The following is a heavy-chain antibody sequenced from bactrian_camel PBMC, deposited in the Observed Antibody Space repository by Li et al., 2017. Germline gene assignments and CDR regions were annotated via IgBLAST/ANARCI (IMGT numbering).Heavy chain of an antibody. J-gene: IGHJ4*01. D-gene: IGHD1*01. Sequence: VQLVESGGGLVQPGGSLRLSCADSGFTFSSLAMCWVRQAPGEGLEWVSSIASDGSTTYYADSVKGRFTISEDNAKNILSLQMNSLKPEDTAMYYCRRCQNWSSGRCATRNWGQGTQVTVS. V-gene: IGHV3S31*01. CDR2: IASDGSTT. CDR1: GFTFSSLA. CDR3: RRCQNWSSGRCATRN.